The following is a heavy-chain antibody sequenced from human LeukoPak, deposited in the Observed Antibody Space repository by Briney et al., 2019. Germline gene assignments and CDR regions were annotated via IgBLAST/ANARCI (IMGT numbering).Heavy chain of an antibody. CDR1: GFTFSSFT. CDR2: ISSSGGTV. CDR3: ARVGTSSNYYYYMDI. Sequence: GGSLRLSCAASGFTFSSFTMNWVRQAPGKGLEWVSYISSSGGTVYYADSVKGRFTISRDNAKNSLYLQMNSPRAEDTAVYYCARVGTSSNYYYYMDIWGKGTTVTVSS. J-gene: IGHJ6*03. V-gene: IGHV3-48*04. D-gene: IGHD1-1*01.